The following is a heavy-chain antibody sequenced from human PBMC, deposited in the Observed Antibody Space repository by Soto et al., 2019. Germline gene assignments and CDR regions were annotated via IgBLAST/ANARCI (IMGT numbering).Heavy chain of an antibody. CDR3: AKDLPTYGSGSYYNTDY. J-gene: IGHJ4*02. V-gene: IGHV3-30*18. Sequence: QVQLVESGGGVVQPGRSLRLSCAASGFTFSSYGMHWVRQAPGKGLEWVAVISYDGSNKYYADSVKGRFTISRDNSKNTLYLQMNSRRAEDTAVYYCAKDLPTYGSGSYYNTDYWGQGTLVTVSS. D-gene: IGHD3-10*01. CDR1: GFTFSSYG. CDR2: ISYDGSNK.